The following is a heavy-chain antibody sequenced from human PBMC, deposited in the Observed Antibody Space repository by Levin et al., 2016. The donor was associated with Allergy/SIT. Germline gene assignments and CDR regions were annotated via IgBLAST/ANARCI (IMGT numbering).Heavy chain of an antibody. CDR3: AKSGGYCNGGSCLGGY. Sequence: WIRQPPGKGLEWVGRIKSKTDGGTTDYAAPVKGRFTISRDDSKNTLYLQMNSLKTEDTAVYYCAKSGGYCNGGSCLGGYWGQGTLVTVSS. V-gene: IGHV3-15*01. D-gene: IGHD2-15*01. J-gene: IGHJ4*02. CDR2: IKSKTDGGTT.